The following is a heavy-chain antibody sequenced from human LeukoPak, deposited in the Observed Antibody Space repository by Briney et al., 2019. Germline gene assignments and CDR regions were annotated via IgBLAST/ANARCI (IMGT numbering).Heavy chain of an antibody. D-gene: IGHD6-19*01. V-gene: IGHV5-51*01. CDR1: GYTFTSYW. J-gene: IGHJ4*02. CDR3: AKHKGGSGWYFDS. CDR2: IYPGDSDT. Sequence: GESLKISCKGSGYTFTSYWIGWVRQMPGKGLEWMGVIYPGDSDTRYSPSFRGQVTISADKSITTAYLQWSSLKASDSAMYYCAKHKGGSGWYFDSWGQGTLVTVSS.